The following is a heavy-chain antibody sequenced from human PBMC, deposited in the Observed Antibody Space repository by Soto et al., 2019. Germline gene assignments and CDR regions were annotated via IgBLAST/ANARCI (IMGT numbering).Heavy chain of an antibody. Sequence: PSETLSLTCTASGGSISSSSYYWGWIRQPPGKGLEWVGSIYYSGNTYYTPSLKCRVTIYVATSKNHFSLKLSSVTAADTAVYYCGSQSLASAGTCFDYWGQGTLGPVSP. V-gene: IGHV4-39*01. CDR2: IYYSGNT. D-gene: IGHD6-13*01. J-gene: IGHJ4*02. CDR1: GGSISSSSYY. CDR3: GSQSLASAGTCFDY.